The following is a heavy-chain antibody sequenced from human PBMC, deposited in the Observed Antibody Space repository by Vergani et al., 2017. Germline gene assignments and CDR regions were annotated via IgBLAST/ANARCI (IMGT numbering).Heavy chain of an antibody. D-gene: IGHD3-10*01. CDR3: ATPSGITMVRGALLGLYGMDV. V-gene: IGHV5-10-1*01. CDR1: GYSFTSYW. Sequence: EVQLVQSGAEVKKPGESLRISCKGSGYSFTSYWISWVRQMPXKGLEWMGRIDPSDSYTNYSPSFQGHVTISADKSISTAYLQWSSLKASDTAMYYCATPSGITMVRGALLGLYGMDVWGQGTTVTGTS. CDR2: IDPSDSYT. J-gene: IGHJ6*02.